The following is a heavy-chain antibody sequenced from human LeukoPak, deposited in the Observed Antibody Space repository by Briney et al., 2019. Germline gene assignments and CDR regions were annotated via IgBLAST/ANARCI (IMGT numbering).Heavy chain of an antibody. V-gene: IGHV3-9*01. J-gene: IGHJ4*02. CDR3: AKDALISLSFDF. D-gene: IGHD3-22*01. CDR1: GFTFDDYA. CDR2: INWNSGSK. Sequence: PGGSLRLSCAASGFTFDDYAMHWVRQAPGEGLEWVAGINWNSGSKGYADSVKGRFTISRDNAKKFLYLEMNSLREEDTALYYCAKDALISLSFDFWGQGTLVTVSS.